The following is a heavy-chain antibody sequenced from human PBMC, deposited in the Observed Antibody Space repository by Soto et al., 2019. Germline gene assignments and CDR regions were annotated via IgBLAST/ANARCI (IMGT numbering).Heavy chain of an antibody. CDR2: IYYIGRT. D-gene: IGHD2-15*01. J-gene: IGHJ4*01. CDR3: ARDRSNSPDYFDD. CDR1: GGSISSDDYY. V-gene: IGHV4-30-4*01. Sequence: SETLSLTCTVSGGSISSDDYYWSWIRQPPGEGLERIGYIYYIGRTHYNPSLKSRVSISIDTSKNQFSLKLSSVSAADTAVYYCARDRSNSPDYFDDWGQGTLVTVSS.